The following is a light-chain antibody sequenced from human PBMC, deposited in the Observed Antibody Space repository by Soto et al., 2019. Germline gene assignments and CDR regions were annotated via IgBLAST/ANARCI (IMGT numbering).Light chain of an antibody. V-gene: IGKV3-15*01. CDR3: QQHNNWPRT. CDR1: QSISSSY. CDR2: GAT. J-gene: IGKJ1*01. Sequence: ENVLTLYPRTLSVSPGERATLSCRASQSISSSYLAWYQQKPGQAPRLLIHGATTRATGIPARFSGCGSGTEFTLTIRSLQSEDFAVYYCQQHNNWPRTFGQGTKVDIK.